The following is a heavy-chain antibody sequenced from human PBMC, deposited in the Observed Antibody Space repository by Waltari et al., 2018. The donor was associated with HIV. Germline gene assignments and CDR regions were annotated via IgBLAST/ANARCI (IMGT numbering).Heavy chain of an antibody. Sequence: EALLVQSGGGVVRPGGSLSPPCEGSRFGFSRTWMVWCGQASGKGLEWVANINQDATKKNYADSVKGRFSVSRDNGKYSVFLEMNRLRVQDTAVYFCARGDQWGLFMDSYYGLDVWGRGTTVIVSS. CDR1: RFGFSRTW. V-gene: IGHV3-7*01. D-gene: IGHD1-26*01. CDR2: INQDATKK. CDR3: ARGDQWGLFMDSYYGLDV. J-gene: IGHJ6*02.